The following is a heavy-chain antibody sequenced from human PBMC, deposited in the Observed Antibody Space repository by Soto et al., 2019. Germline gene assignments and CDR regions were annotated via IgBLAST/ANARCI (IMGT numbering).Heavy chain of an antibody. CDR1: GYSFTDYH. Sequence: ASVKVSCRASGYSFTDYHIHWVRQAPGQGLEWLGRINPKSGGTSTAQKFQGWVTMTTDTSISTASMELTRLTSDDTAIYYCARGDSTDCSNGVCSFFYNHDMDVWGQGTTVTVSS. J-gene: IGHJ6*02. D-gene: IGHD2-8*01. CDR3: ARGDSTDCSNGVCSFFYNHDMDV. CDR2: INPKSGGT. V-gene: IGHV1-2*04.